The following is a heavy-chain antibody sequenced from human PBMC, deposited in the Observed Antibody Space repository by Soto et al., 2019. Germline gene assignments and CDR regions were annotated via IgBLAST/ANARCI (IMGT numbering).Heavy chain of an antibody. D-gene: IGHD6-13*01. CDR2: MNPNSGNT. Sequence: ASVKVSCKASGYTFTSYDINWVRQATGQGLEWMGWMNPNSGNTGYAQKFQGRVTMTRNTSIXXXXXXXXXXXXXXXXXYYCARGRGSWLNWFDPWGQGTLVTVSS. V-gene: IGHV1-8*01. J-gene: IGHJ5*02. CDR1: GYTFTSYD. CDR3: ARGRGSWLNWFDP.